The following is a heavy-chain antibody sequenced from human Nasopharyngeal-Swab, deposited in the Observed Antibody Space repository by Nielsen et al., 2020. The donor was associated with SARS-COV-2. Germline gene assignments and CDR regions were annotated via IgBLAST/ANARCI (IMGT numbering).Heavy chain of an antibody. CDR1: GFTFSSYW. V-gene: IGHV3-7*01. D-gene: IGHD5-18*01. CDR3: AKDFNVDTAMVTYYYGMDV. J-gene: IGHJ6*02. CDR2: ITQDGSEK. Sequence: GGSLRLSCAASGFTFSSYWMSWVRQAPGKGLEWVANITQDGSEKYYVDSVKGRFTISRDNAKNSLYLQMNSLRAEDTAVYYCAKDFNVDTAMVTYYYGMDVWGQGTTVTVSS.